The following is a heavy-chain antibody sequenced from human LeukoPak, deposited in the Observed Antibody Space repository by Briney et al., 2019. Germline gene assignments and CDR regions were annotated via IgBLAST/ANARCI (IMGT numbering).Heavy chain of an antibody. Sequence: SETLSLTCTVSGGSISSYYWSWIRQPAGKGLEWIGRIYTSGSTNYNPSLKSRVTMSVDTSKNQFSLKLSSVTAADTAVYYCARDLTNYDFWSGYYSTHDYWGQGTLVTASS. J-gene: IGHJ4*02. CDR2: IYTSGST. D-gene: IGHD3-3*01. CDR1: GGSISSYY. V-gene: IGHV4-4*07. CDR3: ARDLTNYDFWSGYYSTHDY.